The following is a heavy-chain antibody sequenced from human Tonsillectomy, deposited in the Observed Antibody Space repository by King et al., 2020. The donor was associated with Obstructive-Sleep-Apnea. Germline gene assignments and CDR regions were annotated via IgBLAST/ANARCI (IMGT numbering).Heavy chain of an antibody. D-gene: IGHD4-23*01. J-gene: IGHJ5*02. CDR2: IRSKAYGGTT. V-gene: IGHV3-49*03. CDR3: TRGAVVTPGYWFDP. CDR1: GFTFGDYA. Sequence: VQLVESGGGLVQPGRSLRLSCTASGFTFGDYAMSWFRQAPGKGLEWVGFIRSKAYGGTTEYAASVKGRFTISRDDSKSIAYLQMNSLKTEDTAVYYCTRGAVVTPGYWFDPWGQGTLVTVSS.